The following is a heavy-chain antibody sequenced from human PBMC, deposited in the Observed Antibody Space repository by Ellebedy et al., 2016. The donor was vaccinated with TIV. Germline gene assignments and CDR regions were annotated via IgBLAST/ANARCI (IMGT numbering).Heavy chain of an antibody. J-gene: IGHJ4*02. V-gene: IGHV1-8*02. CDR1: GYTFIGYH. CDR2: MNPSIGNT. Sequence: ASVKVSXXASGYTFIGYHLHWVRQAPGQGLEWMGWMNPSIGNTGYAQKFQGRVTMTRNTSISTAYMELSSLTSEDTAVYYCVRGKLIGDRGFYWGQGILVTVSS. CDR3: VRGKLIGDRGFY. D-gene: IGHD7-27*01.